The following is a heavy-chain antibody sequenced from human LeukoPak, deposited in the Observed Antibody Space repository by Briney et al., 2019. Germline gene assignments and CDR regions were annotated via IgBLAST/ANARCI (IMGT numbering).Heavy chain of an antibody. V-gene: IGHV4-38-2*02. CDR1: GYSISSGYY. J-gene: IGHJ6*02. CDR2: IYHSGCT. CDR3: ARDVILTGPYYYYGMDV. Sequence: PSETLSLTCTVSGYSISSGYYWGWIRQSPGKGLEWIGSIYHSGCTYYNPSLKSRVTISVDTSKNQFSLELSSVTAADTAVFYCARDVILTGPYYYYGMDVWGQGTTVTVSS. D-gene: IGHD3-9*01.